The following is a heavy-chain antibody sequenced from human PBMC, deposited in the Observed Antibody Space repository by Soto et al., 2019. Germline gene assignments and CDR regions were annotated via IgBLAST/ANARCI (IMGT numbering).Heavy chain of an antibody. CDR3: AKDRKPYSSGWYREYYLDY. CDR2: ISGSGGST. Sequence: EVQLLESGGGLVQPGGSLRLSCAASGFTFSSYAMSWVRQAPGKGLEWVSAISGSGGSTYYADSVKGRFTISRDNSKNTRYLQMNSLRAEDTAVYYCAKDRKPYSSGWYREYYLDYWGQGTLVTVSS. CDR1: GFTFSSYA. V-gene: IGHV3-23*01. D-gene: IGHD6-19*01. J-gene: IGHJ4*02.